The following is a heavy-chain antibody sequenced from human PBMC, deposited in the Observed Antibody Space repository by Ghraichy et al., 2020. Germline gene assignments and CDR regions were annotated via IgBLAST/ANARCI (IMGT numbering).Heavy chain of an antibody. CDR2: IKENGSEK. V-gene: IGHV3-7*01. CDR1: GFTFSNYW. J-gene: IGHJ4*02. Sequence: RGSLRLSCAASGFTFSNYWMSWVRQAPGKGLEWVANIKENGSEKYYGDSVKGRFTIFRDNAKNSLYLQMNSLRAEDTAVYYCARFRPFDYWGQGTLVTVSS. CDR3: ARFRPFDY.